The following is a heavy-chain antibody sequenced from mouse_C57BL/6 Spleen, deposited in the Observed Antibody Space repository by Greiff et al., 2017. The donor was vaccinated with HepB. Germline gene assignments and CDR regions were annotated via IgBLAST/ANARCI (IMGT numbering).Heavy chain of an antibody. D-gene: IGHD3-2*02. V-gene: IGHV1-82*01. J-gene: IGHJ4*01. CDR1: GYAFSSSW. Sequence: VQLHQSGPELVKPGASVKISCKASGYAFSSSWMNWVKQRPGKGLEWIGRIYPGDGDTNYNGKFKGKATLTADKSSSTAYMQLSSLTSEDSAVYFCARWTAQATFAMDYWGQGTSVTVSS. CDR2: IYPGDGDT. CDR3: ARWTAQATFAMDY.